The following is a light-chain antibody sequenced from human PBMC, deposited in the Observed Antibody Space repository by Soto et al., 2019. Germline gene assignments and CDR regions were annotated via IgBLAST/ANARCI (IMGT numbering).Light chain of an antibody. CDR2: GAS. Sequence: EVVLTQSPGTLSLSPGNRATVSCRSSQSVSSSYLAWYQQKPGQAPRLLIYGASNRATGIPARISGNGSGTEFSLTISSLQSDDFATYYCQQYNSYSFTFGPGTKVDIK. J-gene: IGKJ3*01. CDR1: QSVSSSY. V-gene: IGKV3-20*01. CDR3: QQYNSYSFT.